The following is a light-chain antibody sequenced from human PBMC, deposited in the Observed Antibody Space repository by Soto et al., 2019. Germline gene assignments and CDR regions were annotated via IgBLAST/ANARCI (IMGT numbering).Light chain of an antibody. J-gene: IGKJ5*01. CDR1: QSVSSSY. Sequence: EIMLTQSPATLSLTPGERATLSCRASQSVSSSYLAWYQQKPGQAPRLLIYGASSRATGIPDRFSGSGSGTDFTLTISRLEPEDFAVYYCQHFGGTTFTFGQGTRLEIK. CDR3: QHFGGTTFT. V-gene: IGKV3-20*01. CDR2: GAS.